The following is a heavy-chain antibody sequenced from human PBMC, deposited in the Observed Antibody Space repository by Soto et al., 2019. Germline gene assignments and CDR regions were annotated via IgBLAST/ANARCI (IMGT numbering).Heavy chain of an antibody. D-gene: IGHD6-25*01. CDR3: ARVFPSGGSFDY. V-gene: IGHV3-33*01. Sequence: QVQLVESGGGVVQPGRSLRLSCAASGFTFSSYGMHWVRQAPGKGLEWVAVIWYDGSNKYYADSVKGRFTISRDNSKNTLYLQMNSLRAEDTAVYYCARVFPSGGSFDYWGQGTLVTVSS. CDR2: IWYDGSNK. J-gene: IGHJ4*02. CDR1: GFTFSSYG.